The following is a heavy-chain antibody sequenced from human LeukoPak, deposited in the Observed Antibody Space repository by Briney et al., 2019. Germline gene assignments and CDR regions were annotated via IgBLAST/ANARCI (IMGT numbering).Heavy chain of an antibody. CDR2: IKQDGSEK. Sequence: GGSLRLSCAASGFTLRSYTMNWVRQAPGKGLEWVANIKQDGSEKYYVDSVKGRFTISRDNAKNSLYLQMNSLRAEDTAVYYCARAGGEGLRYFDWDAFDIWGQGTMVTVSS. J-gene: IGHJ3*02. CDR1: GFTLRSYT. D-gene: IGHD3-9*01. V-gene: IGHV3-7*01. CDR3: ARAGGEGLRYFDWDAFDI.